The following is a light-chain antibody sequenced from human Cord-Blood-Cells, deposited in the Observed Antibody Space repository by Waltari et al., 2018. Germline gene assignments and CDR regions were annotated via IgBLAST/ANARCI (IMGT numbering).Light chain of an antibody. J-gene: IGKJ3*01. CDR2: AAS. CDR3: QQSYSTPLT. Sequence: TQSPGTLSLSPGERATLSCRASQSVSSSYLAWYQQKPGKAPKLLIYAASSLQSGVPSRFSGSGSGTDFTLTISSLQPEDFATYYCQQSYSTPLTFGPGTKVDIK. CDR1: QSVSSSY. V-gene: IGKV1-39*01.